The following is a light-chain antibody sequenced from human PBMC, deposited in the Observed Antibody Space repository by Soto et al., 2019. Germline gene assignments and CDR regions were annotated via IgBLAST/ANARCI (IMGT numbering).Light chain of an antibody. J-gene: IGKJ2*01. V-gene: IGKV3-20*01. CDR1: QSVSISY. CDR2: GAS. CDR3: QQYGSPRYT. Sequence: EIVLTQSPGTLSLSPGERATLSCRASQSVSISYLAWYQQKPGQAPRLLIYGASSRATGIPDRFSGSGSGTDFTLTISRLEPEDFAVYYCQQYGSPRYTFGQGTKLEIK.